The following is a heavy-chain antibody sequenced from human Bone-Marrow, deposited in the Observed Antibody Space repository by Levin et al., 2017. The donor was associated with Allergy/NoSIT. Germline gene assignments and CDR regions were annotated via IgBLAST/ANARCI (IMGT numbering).Heavy chain of an antibody. J-gene: IGHJ4*02. CDR3: TRWGDGIGS. D-gene: IGHD3-16*01. CDR1: GFTFSGSA. V-gene: IGHV3-73*01. Sequence: KVSCAASGFTFSGSAMHWVRQASGKGLEWVGRIRSKPNNYATEYAASVKGRFTISRDDSKNTAYLQMNSLKTEDTAVYHCTRWGDGIGSWGQGTLVTVSS. CDR2: IRSKPNNYAT.